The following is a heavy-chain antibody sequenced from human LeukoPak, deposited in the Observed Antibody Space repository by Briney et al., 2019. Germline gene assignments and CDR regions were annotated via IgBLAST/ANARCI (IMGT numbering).Heavy chain of an antibody. CDR2: INHSGST. CDR3: ARDRTSYYYDNSAKYYFDY. D-gene: IGHD3-22*01. V-gene: IGHV4-34*01. J-gene: IGHJ4*02. CDR1: GGSFSGYY. Sequence: SETLSLTCAVYGGSFSGYYWSWIRQPPGKGLEWIGEINHSGSTNYNPSLKSRVTISVDTSRNQFSLKLSSVTAADTAVYYCARDRTSYYYDNSAKYYFDYWGQGTLVTVSS.